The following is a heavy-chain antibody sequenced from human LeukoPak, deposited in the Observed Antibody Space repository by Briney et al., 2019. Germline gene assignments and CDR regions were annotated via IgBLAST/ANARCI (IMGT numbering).Heavy chain of an antibody. CDR1: GYTLTGLS. D-gene: IGHD1-26*01. CDR3: ATLKIGSIAFDI. CDR2: FDPEDGET. J-gene: IGHJ3*02. V-gene: IGHV1-24*01. Sequence: GASVKVSCKVSGYTLTGLSMHWVRQAPGKGLEWMGGFDPEDGETIYAQKFQGRVTMTEDTSTDTAYMELSSLRSEDTAVYYCATLKIGSIAFDIWGQGTMVTVSS.